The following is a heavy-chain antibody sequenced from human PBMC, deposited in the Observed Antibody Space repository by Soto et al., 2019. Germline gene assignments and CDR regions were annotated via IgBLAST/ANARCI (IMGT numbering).Heavy chain of an antibody. CDR3: AHKGYGDYPFDY. V-gene: IGHV2-5*02. D-gene: IGHD4-17*01. CDR1: GFSLSTSGVG. CDR2: IYWDDTK. Sequence: QITLKESGPTLVKPTQTLTLTCTFSGFSLSTSGVGVGWIRQPPGKALEWLAVIYWDDTKHYSPSLKSRLTITKDTSKNQVVLTMTNMDPVDTATYYCAHKGYGDYPFDYWGQGTLVTVSS. J-gene: IGHJ4*02.